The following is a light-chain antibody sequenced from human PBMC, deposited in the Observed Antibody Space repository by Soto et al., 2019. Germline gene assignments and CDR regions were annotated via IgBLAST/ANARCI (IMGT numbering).Light chain of an antibody. J-gene: IGLJ1*01. V-gene: IGLV2-11*01. CDR3: CSYAGSYSYV. CDR2: DVS. Sequence: QSVLTQPASVSGSPGQSITISCTGTSSDVGGYNYVSWYQQHPGKAPKLMIYDVSKRPSGVPDRFSGSKSGNTASLTISGLQAEDEADYYCCSYAGSYSYVFGTGTK. CDR1: SSDVGGYNY.